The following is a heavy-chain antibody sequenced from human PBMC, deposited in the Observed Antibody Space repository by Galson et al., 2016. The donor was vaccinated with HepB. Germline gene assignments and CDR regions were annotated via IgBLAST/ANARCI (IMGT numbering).Heavy chain of an antibody. CDR1: GFTDY. CDR2: IYSGGET. Sequence: SLRLSCAASGFTDYMSWVRQAPGKGLEWVSLIYSGGETYYADSVKGRFTISRDSSKNTLYLQMNSLRAEDTAVYYCASDHGPSGWLNWGQGTLVTVSS. CDR3: ASDHGPSGWLN. J-gene: IGHJ1*01. D-gene: IGHD6-19*01. V-gene: IGHV3-53*01.